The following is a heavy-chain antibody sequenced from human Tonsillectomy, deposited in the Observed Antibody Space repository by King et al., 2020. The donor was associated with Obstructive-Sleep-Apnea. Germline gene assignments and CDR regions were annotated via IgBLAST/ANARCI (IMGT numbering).Heavy chain of an antibody. D-gene: IGHD6-13*01. Sequence: VQLQQWGAGLLKPSETLSLTCAVYGGSFSGYYWSWIRQPPGKGLEWFGEINHSGSTNYNPSLKSRVTISVDTSKNQFPLKLRSVTAADTAVYYCATVSLAAAGTGWFDPWGQGTLVTVSS. J-gene: IGHJ5*02. CDR3: ATVSLAAAGTGWFDP. CDR1: GGSFSGYY. CDR2: INHSGST. V-gene: IGHV4-34*01.